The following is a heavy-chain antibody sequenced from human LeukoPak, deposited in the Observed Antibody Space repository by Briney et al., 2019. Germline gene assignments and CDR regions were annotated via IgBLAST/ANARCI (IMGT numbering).Heavy chain of an antibody. V-gene: IGHV3-23*01. CDR1: GFTFSSYA. Sequence: PGGSLRLSCAASGFTFSSYAMSSVRQTPGKGLEWVSAISGSGGSTYYADSVKGRFTISRDNSKNTLYLQMNSLRAEDTAAYYCAKVGYSSSWYSGGYYYGMDVWGQGTTVTVSS. CDR2: ISGSGGST. CDR3: AKVGYSSSWYSGGYYYGMDV. D-gene: IGHD6-13*01. J-gene: IGHJ6*02.